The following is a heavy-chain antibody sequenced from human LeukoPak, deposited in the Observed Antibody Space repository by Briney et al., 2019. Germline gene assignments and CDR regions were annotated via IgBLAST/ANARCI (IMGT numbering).Heavy chain of an antibody. V-gene: IGHV3-23*01. D-gene: IGHD2-2*01. J-gene: IGHJ4*02. CDR1: GFTFSSYA. Sequence: GGSLRLSCAASGFTFSSYAMSWVRQAPGKGLEWVSAISGSGGSTYYADSVKGRFTISRDNSKNTLYLQMNSLRAEDTAVYYCARDGSGFRGYCSSTSCSFDYWGQGTLVTVSS. CDR3: ARDGSGFRGYCSSTSCSFDY. CDR2: ISGSGGST.